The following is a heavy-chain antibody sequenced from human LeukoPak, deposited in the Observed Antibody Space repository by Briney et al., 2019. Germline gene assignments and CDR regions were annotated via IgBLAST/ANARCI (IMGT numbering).Heavy chain of an antibody. Sequence: SETLSLTCTVSAGPISNYWSWIRRPPGQGLEWIGSIYYTGSTNYNPSLESRVTMSVDTSKNQFSLKLSSLTAADTAVYFCARGPHYYSYYGLDVWGQGTTVTVSS. J-gene: IGHJ6*02. CDR3: ARGPHYYSYYGLDV. CDR2: IYYTGST. CDR1: AGPISNY. V-gene: IGHV4-59*01.